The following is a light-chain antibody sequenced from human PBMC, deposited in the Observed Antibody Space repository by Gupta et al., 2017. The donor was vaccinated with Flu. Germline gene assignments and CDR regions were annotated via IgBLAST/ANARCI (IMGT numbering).Light chain of an antibody. Sequence: DMVMTQSPLSMLVTPGEPASISCRSSQILLHSNGYNYLDWYLQKPGQSPQLLIYLGSNRASGVPDRFSGSGSGTDFTLKISRVEAEDVGVYYCMQALQTPLTFGGGTKVEIK. V-gene: IGKV2-28*01. CDR3: MQALQTPLT. J-gene: IGKJ4*01. CDR2: LGS. CDR1: QILLHSNGYNY.